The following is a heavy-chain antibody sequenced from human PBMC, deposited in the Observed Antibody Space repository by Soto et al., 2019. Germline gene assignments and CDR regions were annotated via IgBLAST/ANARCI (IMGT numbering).Heavy chain of an antibody. CDR3: ATSIRWAGGAMYPLDY. CDR1: GYTLTELS. D-gene: IGHD3-16*01. V-gene: IGHV1-24*01. J-gene: IGHJ4*02. CDR2: FDPEDGET. Sequence: QVQLVQSGAEVKKPGASVKVSCKVSGYTLTELSMHWVRQAPGKGLEWRGGFDPEDGETIYAQKFQGRVTMTENTSTDTAHMERSSLRSEDTAMYYCATSIRWAGGAMYPLDYWGQGTLVTVSS.